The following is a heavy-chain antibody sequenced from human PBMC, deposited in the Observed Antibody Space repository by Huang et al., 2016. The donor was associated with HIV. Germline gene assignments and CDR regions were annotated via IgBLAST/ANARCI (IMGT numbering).Heavy chain of an antibody. V-gene: IGHV1-24*01. D-gene: IGHD3-9*01. CDR2: FEPENGET. Sequence: QVQLAQSRAEVKKPGASVKVSCKVSEYTLTELSIHWVRQPPGKGLDGMGGFEPENGETNYAQKFQGRVTMTEDTSTETAFMELSGLRPEDTAVYYCATGFDVFFDFWGQGTLVTVSS. J-gene: IGHJ4*02. CDR3: ATGFDVFFDF. CDR1: EYTLTELS.